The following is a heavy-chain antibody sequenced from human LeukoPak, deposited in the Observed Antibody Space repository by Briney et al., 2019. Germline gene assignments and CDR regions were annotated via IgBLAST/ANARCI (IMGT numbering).Heavy chain of an antibody. V-gene: IGHV4-61*08. CDR3: ARQGSGGRSFDV. CDR2: IYNSGNT. CDR1: GGSLSRGGDY. J-gene: IGHJ3*01. D-gene: IGHD1-26*01. Sequence: PSQTLSLTCTVSGGSLSRGGDYWTWIRQPPGKGLEWIGYIYNSGNTNYNPSLKSRVTISIDTSRNQVSLRLSSVTAADTAAYYCARQGSGGRSFDVWGQGTMVTVSS.